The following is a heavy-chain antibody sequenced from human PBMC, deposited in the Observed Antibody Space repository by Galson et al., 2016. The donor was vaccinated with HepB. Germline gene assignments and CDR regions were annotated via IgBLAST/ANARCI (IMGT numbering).Heavy chain of an antibody. CDR3: TRQPNYGYKWFDP. D-gene: IGHD3-10*01. V-gene: IGHV5-10-1*01. CDR1: GYSFSSYG. J-gene: IGHJ5*02. Sequence: QSGAEVKKPGQSLRISCKGSGYSFSSYGISWVRQMPGKGREWMGSIAPSDSYTKYSPSFQGHVTFSADKSINTVYLQWSSLKASDSAIYSCTRQPNYGYKWFDPWGQGTLVTVSS. CDR2: IAPSDSYT.